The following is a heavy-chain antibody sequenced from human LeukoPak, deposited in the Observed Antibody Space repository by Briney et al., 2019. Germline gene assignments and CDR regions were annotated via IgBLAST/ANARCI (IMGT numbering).Heavy chain of an antibody. CDR3: ATIAGSSSY. J-gene: IGHJ4*02. CDR2: IYYSGST. Sequence: KSSETLSLTCTISGDSISRYYWNWIRQPPGNGLEWIGSIYYSGSTNYNPSLKSRVTISVDTSKNQFSLKLSSVTAADTAVYHCATIAGSSSYWGQGTLVTVSS. V-gene: IGHV4-59*08. CDR1: GDSISRYY. D-gene: IGHD6-6*01.